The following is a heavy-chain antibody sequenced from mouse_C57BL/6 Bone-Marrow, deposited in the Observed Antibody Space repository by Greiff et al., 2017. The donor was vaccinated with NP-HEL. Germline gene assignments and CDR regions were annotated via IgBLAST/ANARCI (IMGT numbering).Heavy chain of an antibody. Sequence: EVQVVESGGGLVQPGGSLKLSCAASGFTFSDYYMYWVRQTPEKRLEWVAYISNGGGSTYYPDTVKGRFTISRDNAKNTLYLQMSRLKSEDTAMYYCARDYDYNFDVWGTGTTVTVSS. CDR3: ARDYDYNFDV. D-gene: IGHD2-4*01. CDR1: GFTFSDYY. V-gene: IGHV5-12*01. J-gene: IGHJ1*03. CDR2: ISNGGGST.